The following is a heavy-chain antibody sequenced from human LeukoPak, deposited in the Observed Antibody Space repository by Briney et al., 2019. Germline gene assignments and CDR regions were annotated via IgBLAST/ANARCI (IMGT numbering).Heavy chain of an antibody. J-gene: IGHJ6*03. CDR1: GFTLSNYG. Sequence: GGSLRLSCAVSGFTLSNYGMSWVRQAPGKGLEWVAGISDSGGRTNYADSVKGRFSISRDNPKNTLYLQMNSLRAEDTAVYYYAREIYYYGSGGRYYYMDVWGKGTTVTVSS. D-gene: IGHD3-10*01. CDR2: ISDSGGRT. V-gene: IGHV3-23*01. CDR3: AREIYYYGSGGRYYYMDV.